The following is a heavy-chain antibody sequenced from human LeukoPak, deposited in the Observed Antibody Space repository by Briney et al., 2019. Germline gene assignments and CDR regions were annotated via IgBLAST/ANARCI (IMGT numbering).Heavy chain of an antibody. CDR3: ARELREHGVFDI. D-gene: IGHD1-26*01. V-gene: IGHV3-23*01. J-gene: IGHJ3*02. CDR1: GFTFSNYA. Sequence: GGSLRLSCAASGFTFSNYAMTWVRQAPGKGLEWVSILSDSGVYTYYADSVKGRFTISRDNSNNMLYLQMDSLRAEDTAVYYCARELREHGVFDIWGQGTMVTVSS. CDR2: LSDSGVYT.